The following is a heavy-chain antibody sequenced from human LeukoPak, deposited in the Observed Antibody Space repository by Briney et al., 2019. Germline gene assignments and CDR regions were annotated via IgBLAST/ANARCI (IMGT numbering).Heavy chain of an antibody. CDR1: GLTFSNYN. V-gene: IGHV3-33*01. CDR2: IWHDGNYK. Sequence: GGSLRLSCVASGLTFSNYNMHWIRQAPGKGLEWVAVIWHDGNYKYYVDSVKGRFTISRDNSKNTVYLQMNSLGAEDTAVYLSARDSDYYDSSDDSFRGGLHYDFWGRGTLVTVSS. J-gene: IGHJ4*02. CDR3: ARDSDYYDSSDDSFRGGLHYDF. D-gene: IGHD3-22*01.